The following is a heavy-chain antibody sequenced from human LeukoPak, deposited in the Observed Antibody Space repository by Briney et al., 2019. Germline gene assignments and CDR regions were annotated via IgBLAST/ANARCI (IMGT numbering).Heavy chain of an antibody. Sequence: TGGSLRLSCAASGFTFSTHDMSWVRQAPGKGLEWVSGISGSGGNTNYGDSVKGRFTVSRDNSKNTLYLQMDSLRAEDTAVYYCAKGCGYSFESCCDYWGQGSLVTVSS. CDR2: ISGSGGNT. J-gene: IGHJ4*02. CDR1: GFTFSTHD. CDR3: AKGCGYSFESCCDY. D-gene: IGHD5-12*01. V-gene: IGHV3-23*01.